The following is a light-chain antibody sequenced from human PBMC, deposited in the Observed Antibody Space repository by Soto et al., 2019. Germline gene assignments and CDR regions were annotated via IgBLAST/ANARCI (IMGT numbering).Light chain of an antibody. Sequence: DIVMMQSPATLSVSPGERATLSCRASQSVSSSYLAWYQQKPGQAPRLLIYGASSRATGIPDRFSGSGSGTDFTLTITSLQPEDFGIYYCQQSYATVRTFGGGTKVDIK. J-gene: IGKJ4*01. CDR2: GAS. CDR3: QQSYATVRT. CDR1: QSVSSSY. V-gene: IGKV3D-20*02.